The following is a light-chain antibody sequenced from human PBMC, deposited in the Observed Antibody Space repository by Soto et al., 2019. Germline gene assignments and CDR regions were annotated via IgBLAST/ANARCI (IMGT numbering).Light chain of an antibody. CDR3: QSYDDSLSGWV. V-gene: IGLV1-40*01. CDR1: SSNIGAGHA. CDR2: GNS. J-gene: IGLJ3*02. Sequence: QSVLTQPPSVSGAPGERVTISCTGSSSNIGAGHALHWYQHLPGAAPKLLMYGNSDRPSGVPDRFSGSKSGTSASLAITGLQPEDEADYYCQSYDDSLSGWVFGGGTKLPVL.